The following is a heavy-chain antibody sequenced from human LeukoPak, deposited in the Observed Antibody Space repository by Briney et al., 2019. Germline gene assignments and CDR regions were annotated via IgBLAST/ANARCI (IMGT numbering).Heavy chain of an antibody. Sequence: KPGGSLRLSCAASGFTFSDYYMSWIRQAPGKGLEWVSYISSSGSTIYYADSAKGRFTISRDNAKNSLYLQMNSLRAEDTAVYYCARTGSTIFGVVIIPVLDYWGQGTLVTVSS. CDR3: ARTGSTIFGVVIIPVLDY. J-gene: IGHJ4*02. V-gene: IGHV3-11*01. CDR1: GFTFSDYY. D-gene: IGHD3-3*01. CDR2: ISSSGSTI.